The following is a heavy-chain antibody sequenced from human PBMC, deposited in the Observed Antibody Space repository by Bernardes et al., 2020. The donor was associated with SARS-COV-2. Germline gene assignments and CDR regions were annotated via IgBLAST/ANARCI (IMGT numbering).Heavy chain of an antibody. J-gene: IGHJ4*02. CDR2: ISSGGDTI. CDR1: GFIFTTYS. D-gene: IGHD2-15*01. CDR3: ARGWRENSFDY. V-gene: IGHV3-48*01. Sequence: GGSLRLSCVGSGFIFTTYSMSWVRQAPGKGLEWLLFISSGGDTIHDADSVRGRFTVSRDDAKNSVYLQMNSLRAEDTAVYSCARGWRENSFDYWGQGALVTVSS.